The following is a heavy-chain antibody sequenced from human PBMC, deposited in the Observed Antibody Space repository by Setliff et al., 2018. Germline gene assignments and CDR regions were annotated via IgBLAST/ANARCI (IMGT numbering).Heavy chain of an antibody. CDR3: ARINFYVSSGYYYAPDY. J-gene: IGHJ4*02. V-gene: IGHV1-18*01. CDR2: INNYSFKT. CDR1: GYTFTNYG. Sequence: GASVKVSCKTSGYTFTNYGITWVRQAPGQGLEWMGWINNYSFKTNYPQKFLGRVTVTTDTSTGTAYMELGSLTSDDTAIYYCARINFYVSSGYYYAPDYWGPGTLVTISS. D-gene: IGHD3-22*01.